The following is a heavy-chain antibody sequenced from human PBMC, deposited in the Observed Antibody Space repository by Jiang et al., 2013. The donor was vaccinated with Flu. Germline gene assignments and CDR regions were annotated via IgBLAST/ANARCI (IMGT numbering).Heavy chain of an antibody. V-gene: IGHV1-18*01. CDR1: GYTFTSNV. CDR3: ARKPRESYDTHWYFDL. J-gene: IGHJ2*01. CDR2: INAYNGNT. D-gene: IGHD1-26*01. Sequence: SGAEVKEPGASVKVSCKASGYTFTSNVISWVRQAPGQGLEWMGWINAYNGNTNHAQKIQGRVTMTTDTSTSTAYMELRSLRSDDTAVYYCARKPRESYDTHWYFDLWGRGTLVTVSS.